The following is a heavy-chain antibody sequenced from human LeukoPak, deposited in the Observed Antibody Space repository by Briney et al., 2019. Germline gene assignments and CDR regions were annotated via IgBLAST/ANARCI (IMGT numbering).Heavy chain of an antibody. CDR3: ARDRGSPPRNDAFDI. Sequence: SETLSLTCTVSGGSISSYYWSWIRQPPGKGLEWIGYIYYSGSTYYNPSLKSRVTISVDTSKNQFSLKLSSVTAADTAVYYCARDRGSPPRNDAFDIWGQGTMVTVSS. CDR1: GGSISSYY. J-gene: IGHJ3*02. V-gene: IGHV4-30-4*08. CDR2: IYYSGST. D-gene: IGHD2-15*01.